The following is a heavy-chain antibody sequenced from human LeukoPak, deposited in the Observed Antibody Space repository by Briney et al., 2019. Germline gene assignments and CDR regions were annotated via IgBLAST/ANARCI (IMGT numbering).Heavy chain of an antibody. CDR3: AKWGDYDVLTGYYVSDY. Sequence: PEGSLRLSCAASGFTLSNYAMSWVRQAPGKGLEWVSAITGGGSGIYYAESMKSRFTISRDNSKTTLYLQINSLRAEDTAVYYFAKWGDYDVLTGYYVSDYWGQGTLVTVSS. CDR2: ITGGGSGI. J-gene: IGHJ4*02. V-gene: IGHV3-23*01. D-gene: IGHD3-9*01. CDR1: GFTLSNYA.